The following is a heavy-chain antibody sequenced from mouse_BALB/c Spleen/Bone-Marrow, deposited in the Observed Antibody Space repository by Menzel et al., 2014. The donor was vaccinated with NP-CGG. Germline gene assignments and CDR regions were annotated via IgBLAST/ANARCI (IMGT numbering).Heavy chain of an antibody. J-gene: IGHJ4*01. CDR3: VRAIGYDGYYGYYTMDY. V-gene: IGHV10S3*01. D-gene: IGHD2-3*01. CDR2: IRNKSNNYAT. CDR1: GFTFNTNA. Sequence: EVKLLESGGGLVQPKGSLKLSCAASGFTFNTNAMNWVRQAPGKGLEWVARIRNKSNNYATYYADSVKDRFTISRDDSQSMLYLQMNNLKTEDTAMYYCVRAIGYDGYYGYYTMDYWGQGTSVTVSS.